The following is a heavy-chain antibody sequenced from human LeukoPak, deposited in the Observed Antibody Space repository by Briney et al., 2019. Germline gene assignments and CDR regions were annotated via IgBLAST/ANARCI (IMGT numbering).Heavy chain of an antibody. CDR2: IYGEGNT. V-gene: IGHV3-53*01. J-gene: IGHJ4*02. CDR1: GVSVSTSY. CDR3: ARDSTTWSRAGY. D-gene: IGHD6-13*01. Sequence: GGSLRLSCAASGVSVSTSYMSWVRQAPGKGLEWVSSIYGEGNTYYADPVKGRFTISRDDSKNTLSLQMTSLRAADTAIYYCARDSTTWSRAGYWGQGTLVTVSS.